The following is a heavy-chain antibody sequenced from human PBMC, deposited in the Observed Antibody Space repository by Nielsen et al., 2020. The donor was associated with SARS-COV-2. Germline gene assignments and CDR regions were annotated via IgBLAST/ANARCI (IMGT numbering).Heavy chain of an antibody. D-gene: IGHD6-19*01. CDR3: ARVGYSSGWVWFDP. J-gene: IGHJ5*02. CDR2: INTNTGNP. CDR1: GYTFTSYA. Sequence: ASVKVSCKASGYTFTSYAMNWVRQAPGQGLEWMGWINTNTGNPTYAQGFTGRFVFSLDTSVSTAYLQISSLKAEDTAVYYCARVGYSSGWVWFDPWGQGTLVTVSS. V-gene: IGHV7-4-1*02.